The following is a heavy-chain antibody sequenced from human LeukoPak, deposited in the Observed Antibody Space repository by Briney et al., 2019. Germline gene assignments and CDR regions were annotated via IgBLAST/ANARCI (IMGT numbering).Heavy chain of an antibody. J-gene: IGHJ4*02. CDR2: IIAMFGTA. CDR3: ARGHCSSGSCYSLDDY. D-gene: IGHD2-15*01. V-gene: IGHV1-69*06. Sequence: SVKVSCKASGGTFSSYAISWVRQAPGQGLGWMGRIIAMFGTANYAQKFQGSVTITADKSTSTAYMELSSLRSEDTAVYYCARGHCSSGSCYSLDDYWGQGTLVTVSS. CDR1: GGTFSSYA.